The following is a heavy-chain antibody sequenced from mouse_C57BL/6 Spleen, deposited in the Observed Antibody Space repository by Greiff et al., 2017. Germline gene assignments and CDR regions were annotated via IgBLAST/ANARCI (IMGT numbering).Heavy chain of an antibody. J-gene: IGHJ4*01. V-gene: IGHV1-69*01. D-gene: IGHD4-1*01. Sequence: QVQLQQPGAELVMPGASVKLSCKASGYTFTSYWMHWVKQRPGQGLEWIGEIDPSDSYTNYNQKFKGKSTMTVDKSSSTAYMQLSSLTSEDSAVYYCARTGEYAMDYWGQGTSVTVSS. CDR1: GYTFTSYW. CDR2: IDPSDSYT. CDR3: ARTGEYAMDY.